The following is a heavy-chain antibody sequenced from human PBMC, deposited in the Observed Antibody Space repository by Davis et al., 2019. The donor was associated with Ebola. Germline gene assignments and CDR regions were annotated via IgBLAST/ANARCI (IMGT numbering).Heavy chain of an antibody. V-gene: IGHV3-30*04. CDR1: GFTFSSYA. J-gene: IGHJ4*02. Sequence: GESLKISCAASGFTFSSYAMHWVRQAPGKGLEWVAVISYDGNTKYYADSVKGRFTISRDNSKNTLYLQMNSLRAEDTAVYYCAKGCSTGGNCFLIDYWGQGTLVTVSS. CDR3: AKGCSTGGNCFLIDY. CDR2: ISYDGNTK. D-gene: IGHD2-15*01.